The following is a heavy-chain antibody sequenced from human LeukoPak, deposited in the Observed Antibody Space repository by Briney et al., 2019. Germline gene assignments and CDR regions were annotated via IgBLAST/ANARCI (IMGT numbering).Heavy chain of an antibody. CDR1: GYTFTGSY. J-gene: IGHJ6*03. V-gene: IGHV1-2*02. CDR2: INPDSGGT. D-gene: IGHD3-10*01. Sequence: ASVKVSCKASGYTFTGSYIHWVRQAPGQGLEWMGWINPDSGGTNYAQKFRGRVTMTRDTSISTAYMELSRLRSDDTAVYYCARAPKVGSGSYNYYYYMDVWGKGTTVTVSS. CDR3: ARAPKVGSGSYNYYYYMDV.